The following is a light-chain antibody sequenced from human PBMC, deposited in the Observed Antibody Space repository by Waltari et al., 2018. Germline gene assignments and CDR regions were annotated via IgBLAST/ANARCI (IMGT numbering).Light chain of an antibody. J-gene: IGLJ2*01. CDR2: DVS. V-gene: IGLV2-14*03. CDR3: SSFTTSSTLL. Sequence: QSALTQPASVSASPGESITISCTATSSDVGDFNSVSWYQQHPGKAPKFMIYDVSHRPAGVSHRFSGSKSGNTASLTISGLQAEDEAVYYCSSFTTSSTLLFGGGTKLTVL. CDR1: SSDVGDFNS.